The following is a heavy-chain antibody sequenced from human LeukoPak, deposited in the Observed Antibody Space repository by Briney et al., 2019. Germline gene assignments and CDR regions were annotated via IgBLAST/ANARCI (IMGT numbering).Heavy chain of an antibody. CDR1: GGSISSSSYY. CDR3: AGPRAGYYGAYYMDV. V-gene: IGHV4-39*01. Sequence: SETLSLTCTVSGGSISSSSYYWGWIRQPPGKGLEWIGSIYYSGNTYYNPSLKSRVTISVDTSKNQFSLKLSSVTAADTAVYYCAGPRAGYYGAYYMDVWGKGTMVTVSS. CDR2: IYYSGNT. J-gene: IGHJ6*03. D-gene: IGHD3-10*01.